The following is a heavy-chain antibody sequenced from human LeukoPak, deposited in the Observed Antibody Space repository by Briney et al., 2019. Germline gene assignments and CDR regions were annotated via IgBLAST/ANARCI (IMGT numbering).Heavy chain of an antibody. Sequence: GGSLRLSCAASGFTFSSYGMHWVRQAPGKGLEWVAIITYDGSNKYYADSVKGRFTISRDNSKNTLYLQVNSLRVEDTAVYYCARGADIVAKAFSFDYWGQGSLVTVSS. CDR1: GFTFSSYG. CDR2: ITYDGSNK. J-gene: IGHJ4*02. V-gene: IGHV3-30*03. D-gene: IGHD2-15*01. CDR3: ARGADIVAKAFSFDY.